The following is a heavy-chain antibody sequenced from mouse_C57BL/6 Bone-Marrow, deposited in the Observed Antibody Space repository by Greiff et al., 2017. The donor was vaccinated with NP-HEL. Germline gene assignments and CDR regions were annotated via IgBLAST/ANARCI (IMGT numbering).Heavy chain of an antibody. V-gene: IGHV5-9-1*02. CDR3: TRDRGFITTVVANPPYWYFDV. CDR1: GFTFSSYA. Sequence: EVKLVESGEGLVKPGGSLKLSCAASGFTFSSYAMSWVRQTPEKRLEWVAYISSGGDYIYYVDTVKGRFTISRDNARNTLYLQMSSLKSEDTAMYYCTRDRGFITTVVANPPYWYFDVWGTGTTVTVSS. CDR2: ISSGGDYI. D-gene: IGHD1-1*01. J-gene: IGHJ1*03.